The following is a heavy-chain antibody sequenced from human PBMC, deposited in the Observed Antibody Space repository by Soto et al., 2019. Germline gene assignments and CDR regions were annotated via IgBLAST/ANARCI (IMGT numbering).Heavy chain of an antibody. D-gene: IGHD4-17*01. J-gene: IGHJ3*02. V-gene: IGHV3-23*01. Sequence: EVQLLESGGGLVQPGGSLRLSCAASGFTFSSYAMSWVRQAPGKGLEWVSAISGSGGSTYYADSVKGRFTISRDNSKNTLYLQMNSLRAEDTAVYYCAKSGTTSKLSTEDDAFDIWGQGTMVTVSS. CDR1: GFTFSSYA. CDR2: ISGSGGST. CDR3: AKSGTTSKLSTEDDAFDI.